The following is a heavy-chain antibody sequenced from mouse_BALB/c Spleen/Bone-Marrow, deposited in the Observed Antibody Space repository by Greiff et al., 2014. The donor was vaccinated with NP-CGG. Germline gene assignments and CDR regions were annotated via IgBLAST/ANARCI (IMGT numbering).Heavy chain of an antibody. D-gene: IGHD2-14*01. CDR1: GFNIKDTY. J-gene: IGHJ2*01. Sequence: EVQLQQSGAELVKPGASVKSPCTASGFNIKDTYMHWVKQRPEQGLEWIGRIDPANGNAKYDPKFQGKATITADTSSNTAYLQLSSLTSEDTAVYYCARYRLGTYFDFWGQGTTLTVSS. CDR3: ARYRLGTYFDF. V-gene: IGHV14-3*02. CDR2: IDPANGNA.